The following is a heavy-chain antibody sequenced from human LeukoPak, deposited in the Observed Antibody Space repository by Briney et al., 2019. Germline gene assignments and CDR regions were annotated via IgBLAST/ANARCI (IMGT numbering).Heavy chain of an antibody. Sequence: GRSLRLSCAASGFTFSSYAMHWVRQAPGKGLEWVAVISYDGSNKYYADSVKGRFTISRDNSKNTLYLQMNSLRAEDTAVYYCAGYGDYDAFDIWGQGTMVTVSS. CDR2: ISYDGSNK. CDR3: AGYGDYDAFDI. CDR1: GFTFSSYA. D-gene: IGHD4-17*01. J-gene: IGHJ3*02. V-gene: IGHV3-30*04.